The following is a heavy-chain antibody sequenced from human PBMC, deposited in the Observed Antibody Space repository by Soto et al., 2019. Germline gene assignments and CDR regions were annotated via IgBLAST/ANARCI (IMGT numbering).Heavy chain of an antibody. CDR2: ISAYNGNT. V-gene: IGHV1-18*01. Sequence: ASVKVSCKAPGYTFTSYGISWVRQAPGQGLEWMGWISAYNGNTNYAQKLQGRVTMTTDTSTSTAYMELRSLRSDDTAVYYCARGAITGIGVGAFDIWGQGTMVTVSS. CDR1: GYTFTSYG. J-gene: IGHJ3*02. CDR3: ARGAITGIGVGAFDI. D-gene: IGHD1-20*01.